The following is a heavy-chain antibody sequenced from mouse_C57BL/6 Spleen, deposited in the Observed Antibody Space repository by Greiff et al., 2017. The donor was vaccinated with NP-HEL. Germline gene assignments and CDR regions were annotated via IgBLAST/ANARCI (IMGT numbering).Heavy chain of an antibody. D-gene: IGHD1-1*01. Sequence: VKLQESGAELVKPGASVKLSCKASSYTFTEYTIHWVKQRSGQGLEWIGWFYPGSGSIKYNEKFKDKATLTADKSSSTVYMELSRLTSEDSAVYFCARHGGDYYGSSYVYFDYWGQGTTLTVSS. CDR2: FYPGSGSI. J-gene: IGHJ2*01. CDR3: ARHGGDYYGSSYVYFDY. V-gene: IGHV1-62-2*01. CDR1: SYTFTEYT.